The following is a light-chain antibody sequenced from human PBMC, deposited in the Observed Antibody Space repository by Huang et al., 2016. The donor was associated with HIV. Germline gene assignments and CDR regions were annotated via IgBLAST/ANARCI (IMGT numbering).Light chain of an antibody. Sequence: DIVMTQSPDSLAVSLGERATINCSSSQSVLSSSNDKNYLTWYQQKPGQPPKLLIYCASTRESGVPERFSGSGSGTHFTLTIASLQAEDVAVYYCQQYYSVPRTFGQGTKVEIK. CDR1: QSVLSSSNDKNY. CDR3: QQYYSVPRT. J-gene: IGKJ1*01. V-gene: IGKV4-1*01. CDR2: CAS.